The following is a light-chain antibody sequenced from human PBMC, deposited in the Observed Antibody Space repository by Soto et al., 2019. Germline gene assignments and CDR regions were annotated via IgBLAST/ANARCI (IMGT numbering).Light chain of an antibody. V-gene: IGKV3-11*01. CDR3: QQRSNWPPEWT. CDR1: QSVSSC. CDR2: DAS. J-gene: IGKJ1*01. Sequence: EIVLTQSPATLPLSPGERATLSCRASQSVSSCLAWYQQKPGQAPRLLIYDASNRATGIPARFSGSGSGTDFTLTISSLVPEDFAVYYCQQRSNWPPEWTFGQGTKVDIK.